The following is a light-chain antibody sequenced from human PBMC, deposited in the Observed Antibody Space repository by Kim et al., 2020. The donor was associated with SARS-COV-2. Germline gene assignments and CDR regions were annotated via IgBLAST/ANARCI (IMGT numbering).Light chain of an antibody. V-gene: IGKV3-20*01. J-gene: IGKJ2*01. Sequence: PGERVTRSCGSSQSVGSTSLGWYQRKPGPAPRLLIYGASNRATGIPDRFSGSGSETGFTLTISRLEPEDFAVYYCQHYGSSPPMYTFGQGTKLEI. CDR2: GAS. CDR3: QHYGSSPPMYT. CDR1: QSVGSTS.